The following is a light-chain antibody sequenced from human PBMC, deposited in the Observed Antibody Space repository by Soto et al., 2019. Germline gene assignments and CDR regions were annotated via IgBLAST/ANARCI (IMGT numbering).Light chain of an antibody. J-gene: IGKJ1*01. V-gene: IGKV3-15*01. CDR3: QQYNTWLWT. Sequence: EVVMTQSPATLSVSPGERVTLSCRASQSINAHLAWYQQKPGQAPRLLIHGASTRATGIPARFSGSGFGTGFIRTVSSLQSEDFAVYYCQQYNTWLWTFGQGTKVEIQ. CDR1: QSINAH. CDR2: GAS.